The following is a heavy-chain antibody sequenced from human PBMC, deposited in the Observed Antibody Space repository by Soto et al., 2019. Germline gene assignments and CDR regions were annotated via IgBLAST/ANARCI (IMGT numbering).Heavy chain of an antibody. Sequence: PSETLSLTGAVSGFSISSGYFWGWIRQPPGKGPEWLGSIYHSGTTYYNPSVKGRVTISVDTSKNQFSLKMSSVTAADTAVYYCARDSSGYYWFDPWGQGTLVTVSS. D-gene: IGHD3-22*01. CDR2: IYHSGTT. CDR3: ARDSSGYYWFDP. V-gene: IGHV4-38-2*02. CDR1: GFSISSGYF. J-gene: IGHJ5*02.